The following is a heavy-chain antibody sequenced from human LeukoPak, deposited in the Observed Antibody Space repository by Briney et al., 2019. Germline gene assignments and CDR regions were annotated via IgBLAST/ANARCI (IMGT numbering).Heavy chain of an antibody. Sequence: SETLSLTCAVYNGSFSGHYWSWIRQPPGKGLEWIGETNHSGSTNYNPSLKSRVTISVDTSKNQFSLNLRSVTAADTVVYYCARIEGYCSSASCYTWDYFDYWGQGTLVTVSS. CDR1: NGSFSGHY. J-gene: IGHJ4*02. V-gene: IGHV4-34*01. D-gene: IGHD2-2*02. CDR2: TNHSGST. CDR3: ARIEGYCSSASCYTWDYFDY.